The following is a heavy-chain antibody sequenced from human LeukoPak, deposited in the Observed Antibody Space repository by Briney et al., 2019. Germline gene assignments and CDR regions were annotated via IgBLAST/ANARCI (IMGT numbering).Heavy chain of an antibody. CDR1: GFTFSSYE. D-gene: IGHD6-19*01. Sequence: GGSLRLSCAASGFTFSSYEMNWVRQAPGKWLEWVSYISSSGSTIYYADSVKGRFTISRDNAKNSLYLQMNSLRAEDTAVYYCARDPSLAVAGFFDYWGQGILVPVSS. CDR2: ISSSGSTI. CDR3: ARDPSLAVAGFFDY. V-gene: IGHV3-48*03. J-gene: IGHJ4*02.